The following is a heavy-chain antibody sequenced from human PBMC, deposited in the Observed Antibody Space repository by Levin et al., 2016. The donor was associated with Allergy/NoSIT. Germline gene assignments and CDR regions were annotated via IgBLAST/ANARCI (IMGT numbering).Heavy chain of an antibody. CDR2: IDPSDSYT. CDR3: ARSAAAGTLAVIETYWYFDL. J-gene: IGHJ2*01. V-gene: IGHV5-10-1*01. Sequence: VRQMPGKGLEWMGRIDPSDSYTNYSPSFQGHVTISADKSISTAYLQWSSLKASDTAMYYCARSAAAGTLAVIETYWYFDLWGRGTLVTVSS. D-gene: IGHD6-13*01.